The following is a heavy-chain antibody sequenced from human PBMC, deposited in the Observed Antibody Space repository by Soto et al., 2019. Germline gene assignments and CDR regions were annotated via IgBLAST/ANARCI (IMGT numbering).Heavy chain of an antibody. CDR2: ISGRGDDT. D-gene: IGHD3-22*01. CDR3: ARAQPTYSSSYFDY. CDR1: GFTFSSYA. V-gene: IGHV3-23*01. J-gene: IGHJ4*02. Sequence: EVQLLESGGDLVQPGGSLRLSCAASGFTFSSYAMSWVRQAPGKGLEWVSTISGRGDDTYYTDSVKGRFTISRDNSKNTLYVHMNGLRAEDTAVYYCARAQPTYSSSYFDYWGQGTLVTVSS.